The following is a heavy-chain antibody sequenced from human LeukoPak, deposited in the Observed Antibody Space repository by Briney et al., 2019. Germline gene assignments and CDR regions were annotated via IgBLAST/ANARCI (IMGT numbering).Heavy chain of an antibody. V-gene: IGHV4-34*01. CDR3: ARGDYQLLSERPGRFDP. CDR1: GGSFSGYY. CDR2: INHSGST. Sequence: SETLSLTCAVYGGSFSGYYWSWIRQPPGKGLEWIGEINHSGSTNYNPSLKSRVTISVDTSKNQFSLKLSSVTAADTAVYYCARGDYQLLSERPGRFDPWGQGTLVTVSS. J-gene: IGHJ5*02. D-gene: IGHD2-2*01.